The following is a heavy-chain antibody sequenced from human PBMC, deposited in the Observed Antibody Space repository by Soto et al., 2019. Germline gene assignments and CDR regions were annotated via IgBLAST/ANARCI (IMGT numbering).Heavy chain of an antibody. CDR2: ISDDGSNK. D-gene: IGHD3-10*01. CDR3: ATPTGTYYYHHGMEV. V-gene: IGHV3-30*03. J-gene: IGHJ6*01. Sequence: PWLCXRLSGSSGVLSCINYCLHLFRHAPGKGLEWVAVISDDGSNKYYADSVQRRYNISRDKSKNTLYLQMNSLRADDTAVYYCATPTGTYYYHHGMEVCGQRPTV. CDR1: VLSCINYC.